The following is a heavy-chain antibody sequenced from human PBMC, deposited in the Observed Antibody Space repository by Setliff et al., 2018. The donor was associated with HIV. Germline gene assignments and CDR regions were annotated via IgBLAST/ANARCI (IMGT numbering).Heavy chain of an antibody. J-gene: IGHJ4*02. Sequence: LRLSCGASGFSFSSYSMNWVRQAPGKGLEWVSYISGTSGTMYYADSVKGRFTISRDNAKNSLFLQMDSLRAEDTAVYYCVKGRWASPFDNWGQGTLVTVSS. D-gene: IGHD3-16*01. V-gene: IGHV3-48*04. CDR2: ISGTSGTM. CDR3: VKGRWASPFDN. CDR1: GFSFSSYS.